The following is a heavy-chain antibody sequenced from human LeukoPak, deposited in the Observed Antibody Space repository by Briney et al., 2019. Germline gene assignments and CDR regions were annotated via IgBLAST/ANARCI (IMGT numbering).Heavy chain of an antibody. D-gene: IGHD3-9*01. CDR1: GGSISSGDYY. Sequence: KASETLSLTCTVSGGSISSGDYYWSWIRQPPGKGLEWIGYIYYSGSTYYNPSLKSRVTISVDKTKKQSSLKLSSVTAADTAAYYCARNYYDISLLRDWFDPWGQGTLVTVSS. CDR2: IYYSGST. CDR3: ARNYYDISLLRDWFDP. J-gene: IGHJ5*02. V-gene: IGHV4-30-4*08.